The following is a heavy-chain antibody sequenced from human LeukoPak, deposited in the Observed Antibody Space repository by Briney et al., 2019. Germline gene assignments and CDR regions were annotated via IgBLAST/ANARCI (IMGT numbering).Heavy chain of an antibody. CDR1: GFTFSSYA. Sequence: PGGSLRLSCAASGFTFSSYAMHWVRQAPGKGLEWVAVISYDGSNKYYADSVKGRFTISRDNSKSTLYLQMNSLRAEDTAVYYCARDVTLLLDYWGQGTLVTVSS. CDR2: ISYDGSNK. CDR3: ARDVTLLLDY. D-gene: IGHD1-26*01. J-gene: IGHJ4*02. V-gene: IGHV3-30-3*01.